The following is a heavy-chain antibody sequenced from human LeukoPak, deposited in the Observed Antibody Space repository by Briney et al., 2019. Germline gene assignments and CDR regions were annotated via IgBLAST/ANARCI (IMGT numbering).Heavy chain of an antibody. CDR3: ARVYWYFDL. CDR1: GDSISSSNYY. J-gene: IGHJ2*01. Sequence: SETLSLTCTVSGDSISSSNYYWGWIRQPPGKGLEWIGSIYYSGSPYYNPSLKSRVTISVDTSKNQFSLKLSSMTAADTAVYYCARVYWYFDLWGRGTLVTVSS. V-gene: IGHV4-39*01. CDR2: IYYSGSP.